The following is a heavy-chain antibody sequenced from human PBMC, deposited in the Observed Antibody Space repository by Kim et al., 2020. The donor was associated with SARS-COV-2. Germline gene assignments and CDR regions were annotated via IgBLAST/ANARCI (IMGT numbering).Heavy chain of an antibody. V-gene: IGHV4-30-4*01. CDR2: IYYSGST. D-gene: IGHD3-22*01. J-gene: IGHJ3*02. CDR1: GGSISSGDYY. CDR3: ARDPNYYYDSSGYYSRSVRSGAFDI. Sequence: SETLSLTCTVSGGSISSGDYYWSWIRQPPGKGLEWIGYIYYSGSTYYNPSLKSRVTISVDTSKNQFSLKLSSVTAADTAVYYCARDPNYYYDSSGYYSRSVRSGAFDIWGQGTMVTVSS.